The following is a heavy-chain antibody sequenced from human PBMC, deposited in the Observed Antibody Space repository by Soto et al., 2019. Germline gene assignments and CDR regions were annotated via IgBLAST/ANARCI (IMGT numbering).Heavy chain of an antibody. J-gene: IGHJ6*03. Sequence: ASVKVSCKASGYTFTSYDINWVRQATGQGLEWMGWMNPNSGNTGYAQKFQGRVTMTRNTSISTAYMELSSLRSEDTAVYYCAGFPLHYGHYYYYSYLAVGGKGTTFTFPS. CDR1: GYTFTSYD. V-gene: IGHV1-8*01. CDR3: AGFPLHYGHYYYYSYLAV. CDR2: MNPNSGNT. D-gene: IGHD4-17*01.